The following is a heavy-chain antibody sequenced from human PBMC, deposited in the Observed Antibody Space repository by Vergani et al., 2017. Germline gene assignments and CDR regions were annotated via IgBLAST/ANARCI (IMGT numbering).Heavy chain of an antibody. V-gene: IGHV1-8*01. J-gene: IGHJ3*02. CDR3: ARDIGSYYLSTRAFDI. D-gene: IGHD1-26*01. CDR2: MNPNSGNT. Sequence: QVQLVQSGAEVKKPGASVKVSCKASGYTFTSYDINWVRQATGQGLEWMGWMNPNSGNTGYAQKFQGRVTMTRNTSISTAYMELSSLRSEDTAVYYCARDIGSYYLSTRAFDIWGQGTMVTVSS. CDR1: GYTFTSYD.